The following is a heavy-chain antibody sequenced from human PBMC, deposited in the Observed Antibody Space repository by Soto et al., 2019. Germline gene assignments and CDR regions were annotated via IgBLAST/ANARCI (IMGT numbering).Heavy chain of an antibody. CDR2: IYSNGDT. CDR1: GFSVGSNY. J-gene: IGHJ4*02. D-gene: IGHD2-8*01. V-gene: IGHV3-53*02. CDR3: XXXXXSSPVPEADGV. Sequence: EVQLVETGGGLIQPGGSLRLSCAASGFSVGSNYMTWVRQSPGKGLEWVSLIYSNGDTXXADXVKGRFSISRDNFKNTXXXXXXXXXXXXXXXXXXXXXXXSSPVPEADGVWGRGTLVTVSS.